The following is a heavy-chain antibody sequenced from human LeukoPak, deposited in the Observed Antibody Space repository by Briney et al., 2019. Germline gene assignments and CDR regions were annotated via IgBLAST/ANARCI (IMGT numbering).Heavy chain of an antibody. CDR2: IHYSGSA. D-gene: IGHD1-26*01. CDR1: GGSFSGYY. J-gene: IGHJ4*02. Sequence: SETLSLTCAVYGGSFSGYYWTWIRQPPGKGLEWIGEIHYSGSATYNPSLKSRVTISVDTSKNQFSLKLSSVTAADTAVYYCARGLVGAAGDYWGQGTLVTVSS. CDR3: ARGLVGAAGDY. V-gene: IGHV4-34*01.